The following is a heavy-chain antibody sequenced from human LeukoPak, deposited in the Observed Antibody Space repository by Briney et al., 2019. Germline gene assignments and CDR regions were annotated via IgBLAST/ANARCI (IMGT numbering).Heavy chain of an antibody. Sequence: GGSLRLSCAASGFTFSSYGMHWVRQAPGKGLEWVAFIRYDGSNKYYADSVKGRFIISRDNSKNTLYLQMNSLRAEDTAVYYCAKDGELELRRFYYWGQGTLVSVSS. J-gene: IGHJ4*02. CDR3: AKDGELELRRFYY. V-gene: IGHV3-30*02. CDR1: GFTFSSYG. CDR2: IRYDGSNK. D-gene: IGHD1-7*01.